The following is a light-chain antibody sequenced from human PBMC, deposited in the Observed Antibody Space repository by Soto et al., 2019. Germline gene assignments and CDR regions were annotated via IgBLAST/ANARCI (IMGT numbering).Light chain of an antibody. V-gene: IGLV2-14*01. CDR1: SDDVGAFNY. J-gene: IGLJ1*01. CDR2: EVS. Sequence: QSDLTQPASVSGSPGQSITISCTGTSDDVGAFNYVSWYQQHPGKAPKLMIFEVSRRPSGVSNRFSGSKSGNTASLTIFGLQAEDEADYYCTSYASSVNYVFGTGTKLTVL. CDR3: TSYASSVNYV.